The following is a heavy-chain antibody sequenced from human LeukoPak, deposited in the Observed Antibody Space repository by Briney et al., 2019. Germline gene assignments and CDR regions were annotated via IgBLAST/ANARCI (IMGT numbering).Heavy chain of an antibody. CDR3: ARGRRYSSSWAKNWFDP. V-gene: IGHV4-34*01. D-gene: IGHD6-13*01. CDR2: INHSGST. CDR1: GGSFSGYY. J-gene: IGHJ5*02. Sequence: PSETLSPTCAVYGGSFSGYYWSWIRQPPGKGLEWIGEINHSGSTNYNPSLKSRVTISVDTSKNQFSLKLSSVTAADTAVYYCARGRRYSSSWAKNWFDPWGQGTLVTVSS.